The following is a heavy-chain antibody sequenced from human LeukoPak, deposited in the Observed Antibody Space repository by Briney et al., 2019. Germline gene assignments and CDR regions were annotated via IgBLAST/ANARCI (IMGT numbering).Heavy chain of an antibody. CDR3: AKAGYSSSWPFDY. CDR1: GFTFSSYG. D-gene: IGHD6-13*01. Sequence: GGSLRLSCSVSGFTFSSYGMAWVRQAPGKGLEWVSALGPTGRSTYYADSVKGRFTISRDNSKNTLYLQMNSLRAEDTAVYYCAKAGYSSSWPFDYWGQGTLVTVSS. CDR2: LGPTGRST. J-gene: IGHJ4*02. V-gene: IGHV3-23*01.